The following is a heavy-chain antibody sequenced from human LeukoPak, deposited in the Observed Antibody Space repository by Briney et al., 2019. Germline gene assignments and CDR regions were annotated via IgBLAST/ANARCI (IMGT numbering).Heavy chain of an antibody. V-gene: IGHV5-51*01. CDR3: ARLCGSTTKTLDF. Sequence: GESLKISCRGSGYTFTYYWIAWVRQRPGKGLELMGIIYPGDSGTTYSPSFQGQVTMSADESVNTAYLQWTSLKATDIAMYYCARLCGSTTKTLDFWGQGTLVTVSS. D-gene: IGHD5-12*01. CDR1: GYTFTYYW. J-gene: IGHJ4*02. CDR2: IYPGDSGT.